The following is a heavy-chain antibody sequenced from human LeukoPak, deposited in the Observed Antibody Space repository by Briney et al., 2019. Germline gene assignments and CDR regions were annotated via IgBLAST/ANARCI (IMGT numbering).Heavy chain of an antibody. CDR3: ARDGVAKVISALDY. J-gene: IGHJ4*02. D-gene: IGHD3-16*01. CDR2: ISSNSTYK. Sequence: GGSLRLSCAASGFTFSSYSMNWVRQAPGKGLEWDSFISSNSTYKYYADSVKGRFTISRDNAKNSLYLQMNSLRAEDTAVYYWARDGVAKVISALDYWGQGTLVTVSS. CDR1: GFTFSSYS. V-gene: IGHV3-21*06.